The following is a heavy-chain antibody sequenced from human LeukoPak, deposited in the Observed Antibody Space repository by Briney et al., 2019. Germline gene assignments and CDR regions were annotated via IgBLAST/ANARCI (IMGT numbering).Heavy chain of an antibody. CDR2: IIPILGIA. Sequence: SVKVSCKASGGTFSSYTISWVRQAPGQGLEWMGRIIPILGIANYAQKFQGRVTITADKSTSTAYMEPSSLRSEDTAVYYCAREGYCSSTSCYTYYYGMDVWGQGTTVTVSS. V-gene: IGHV1-69*04. CDR1: GGTFSSYT. J-gene: IGHJ6*02. CDR3: AREGYCSSTSCYTYYYGMDV. D-gene: IGHD2-2*02.